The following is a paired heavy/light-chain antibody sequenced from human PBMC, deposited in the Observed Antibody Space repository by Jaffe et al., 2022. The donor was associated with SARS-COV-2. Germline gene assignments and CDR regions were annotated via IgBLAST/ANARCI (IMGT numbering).Light chain of an antibody. Sequence: EIVLTQSPGTLSLSPGERATLSCRASQSVSSSYLAWYQQKPGQAPRLLIYGASSRATGIPDRFSGGGSGTDFTLAISRLEPEDFAVYYCQQYGRSPFTFGPGTKVDIK. J-gene: IGKJ3*01. V-gene: IGKV3-20*01. CDR3: QQYGRSPFT. CDR1: QSVSSSY. CDR2: GAS.
Heavy chain of an antibody. D-gene: IGHD6-19*01. CDR3: AKGSTVAMANFDY. J-gene: IGHJ4*02. Sequence: EVQLLESGGDLVQPGGSLRLSCAASGFTFSTYAMSWVRQTPGQGLEWVSSISAGGTTYYTDSVKGRFTISRDNSKSTLYLQMSSLRAEDTAVYSCAKGSTVAMANFDYWGQGTLVTVSS. CDR1: GFTFSTYA. CDR2: ISAGGTT. V-gene: IGHV3-23*01.